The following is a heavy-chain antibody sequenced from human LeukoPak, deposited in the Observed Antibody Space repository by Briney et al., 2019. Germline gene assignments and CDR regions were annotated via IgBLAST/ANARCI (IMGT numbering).Heavy chain of an antibody. CDR2: IYTSGST. CDR3: ARVYYYDSSGYPNGMDV. D-gene: IGHD3-22*01. Sequence: PSETLSLTCTVSGGSISSYYWSWIRQPAGKGLEWIGRIYTSGSTNYNPSLKSRVTMSVDTSKNQFSPKLSSVTAADTAVYYCARVYYYDSSGYPNGMDVWGQGTTVTVSS. V-gene: IGHV4-4*07. J-gene: IGHJ6*02. CDR1: GGSISSYY.